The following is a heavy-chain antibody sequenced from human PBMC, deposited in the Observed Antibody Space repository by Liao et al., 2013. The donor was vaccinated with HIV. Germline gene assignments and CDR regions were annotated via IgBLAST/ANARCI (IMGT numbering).Heavy chain of an antibody. Sequence: QVQVQESGPGLVKPSETLSLTCTVSGGSIRSYYWSWIRQPAGKGLEWIGRIYSNGDTNYNPSLKSRVTMSIDTSENQFSLKLSSVTAADTAFYYCARVSVEHYGSGRSQWYFDSWGQGTLVTVSS. D-gene: IGHD3-10*01. CDR1: GGSIRSYY. V-gene: IGHV4-4*07. CDR2: IYSNGDT. CDR3: ARVSVEHYGSGRSQWYFDS. J-gene: IGHJ4*02.